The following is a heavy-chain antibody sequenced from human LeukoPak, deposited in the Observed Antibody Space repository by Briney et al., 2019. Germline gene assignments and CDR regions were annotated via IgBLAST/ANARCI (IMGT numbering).Heavy chain of an antibody. CDR1: GFSLSTSGVG. CDR3: ARSLVVPAAVLNWFDP. CDR2: IYWDDDK. J-gene: IGHJ5*02. D-gene: IGHD2-2*01. Sequence: SGPTLVKPTQTLTLTCTFSGFSLSTSGVGVGWIRQPPGKALEWLALIYWDDDKRYSPSLKSRLTITKDTSKNQVVLTMTNMDPVDTATYYCARSLVVPAAVLNWFDPWGQGTPVTVSS. V-gene: IGHV2-5*02.